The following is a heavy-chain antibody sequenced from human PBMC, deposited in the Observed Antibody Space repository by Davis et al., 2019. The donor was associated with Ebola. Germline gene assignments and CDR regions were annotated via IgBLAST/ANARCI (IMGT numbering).Heavy chain of an antibody. J-gene: IGHJ6*04. D-gene: IGHD1-14*01. Sequence: PGGSLRLSCAASGFTFSNAWMSWVRQAPGKGLEWVGRSKSKTDGGTTDYAAPVKGRFTISRDDSKTIAYLQMNSLKTEDTAVYYCTTVTEYGMDVWGKGTTVTVSS. CDR2: SKSKTDGGTT. CDR3: TTVTEYGMDV. V-gene: IGHV3-15*01. CDR1: GFTFSNAW.